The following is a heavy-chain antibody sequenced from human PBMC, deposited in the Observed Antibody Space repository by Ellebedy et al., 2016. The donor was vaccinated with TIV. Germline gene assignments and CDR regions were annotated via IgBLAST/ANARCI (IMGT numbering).Heavy chain of an antibody. V-gene: IGHV1-69*04. CDR3: ARDRSDPLYSYVMDV. CDR1: GGTFSSYA. D-gene: IGHD3-3*01. CDR2: IIPILGIA. Sequence: AASVKVSCKASGGTFSSYAMNWVRQAPGQGLEWMGRIIPILGIANYAQKFQGRVTITADKSTSTAYMELSSLRSEDTAVYYCARDRSDPLYSYVMDVWGQGTTVTVSS. J-gene: IGHJ6*02.